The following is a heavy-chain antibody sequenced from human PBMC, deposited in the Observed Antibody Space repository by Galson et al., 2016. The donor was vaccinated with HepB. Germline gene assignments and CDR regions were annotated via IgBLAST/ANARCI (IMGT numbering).Heavy chain of an antibody. CDR1: GCTYNSFL. D-gene: IGHD3-22*01. CDR3: ARSMDYSDGSGYYYPIDY. J-gene: IGHJ4*02. V-gene: IGHV1-18*04. Sequence: SVKVSCKASGCTYNSFLITWVRQAPGQGLEWMGWISAYNAKTRYAQNFQGRVTLTTDSSTSTAYMELRSLRSDETAVYYCARSMDYSDGSGYYYPIDYWGQGSLVTVSS. CDR2: ISAYNAKT.